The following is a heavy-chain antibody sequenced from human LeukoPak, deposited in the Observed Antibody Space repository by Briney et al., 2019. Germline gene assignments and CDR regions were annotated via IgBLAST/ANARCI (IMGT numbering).Heavy chain of an antibody. V-gene: IGHV3-9*01. D-gene: IGHD3-10*01. CDR1: GFTFSSHS. CDR2: ISWNSGSI. CDR3: AKDKSPYYGSGSPFFDY. J-gene: IGHJ4*02. Sequence: GGSLRLSCAASGFTFSSHSMNWVRQAPGKGLEWVSGISWNSGSIGYADSVKGRFTISRDNAKNSLYLQMNSLRAEDTALYYCAKDKSPYYGSGSPFFDYWGQGTLVTVSS.